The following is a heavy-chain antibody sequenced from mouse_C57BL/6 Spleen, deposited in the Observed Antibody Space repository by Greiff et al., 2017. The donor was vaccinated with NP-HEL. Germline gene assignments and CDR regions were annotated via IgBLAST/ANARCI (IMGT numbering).Heavy chain of an antibody. CDR3: ARHRDYYAMDD. CDR1: GFTFSDYG. Sequence: EVKLVESGGGLVQPGGSLKLSCAASGFTFSDYGMAWVRQAPRKGPEWVAFISNLAYSIYYADTVTGRFTISRENAKNTLYLEMSSLRSEDTAMYYCARHRDYYAMDDWGQGTSVTVSS. J-gene: IGHJ4*01. CDR2: ISNLAYSI. V-gene: IGHV5-15*01.